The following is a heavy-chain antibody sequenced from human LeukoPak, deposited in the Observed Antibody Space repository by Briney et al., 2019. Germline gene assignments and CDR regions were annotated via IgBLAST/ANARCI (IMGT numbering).Heavy chain of an antibody. V-gene: IGHV1-69*13. CDR2: IVPLFGTA. D-gene: IGHD3-22*01. Sequence: SVTVSCKTSGTTFNSFVISWVRQAPGRGLEWMGGIVPLFGTANYAQKFQGRVTITADESTSTAYLELIRLRFEDTAVYYCAREWSYETNGYFYNYWGQGTLVTVSS. J-gene: IGHJ4*02. CDR1: GTTFNSFV. CDR3: AREWSYETNGYFYNY.